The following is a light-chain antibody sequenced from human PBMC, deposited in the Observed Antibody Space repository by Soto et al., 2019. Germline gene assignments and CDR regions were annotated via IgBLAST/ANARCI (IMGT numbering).Light chain of an antibody. Sequence: EIVMTQSPVTLSVSPGERATLSCRASQSVSDNLAWYQQKPGQAPRLLFYGASTRATDIPVRFSGSGSGTEFTLTISSLQSEDFAVYYCQQHNNWPLTLGGGTKVDIK. J-gene: IGKJ4*01. CDR3: QQHNNWPLT. CDR2: GAS. V-gene: IGKV3D-15*01. CDR1: QSVSDN.